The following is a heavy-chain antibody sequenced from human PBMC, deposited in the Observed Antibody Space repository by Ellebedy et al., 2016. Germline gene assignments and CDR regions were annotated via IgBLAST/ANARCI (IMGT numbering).Heavy chain of an antibody. CDR1: GFTFSSYA. J-gene: IGHJ4*02. CDR3: ARAEQWLVSGYFDY. V-gene: IGHV3-23*01. Sequence: GGSLRLSCAASGFTFSSYAMSWVRQAPGKGLEWVSAISGSGGSTYYADSVKGRFTISRDNAKNSLYLQMNSLRDEDTAVYYCARAEQWLVSGYFDYWGQGTLVTVSS. D-gene: IGHD6-19*01. CDR2: ISGSGGST.